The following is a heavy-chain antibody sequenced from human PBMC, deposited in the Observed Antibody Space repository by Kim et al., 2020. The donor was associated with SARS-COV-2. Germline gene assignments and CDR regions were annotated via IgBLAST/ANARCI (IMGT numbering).Heavy chain of an antibody. D-gene: IGHD2-15*01. V-gene: IGHV4-39*01. CDR2: IYYSGST. Sequence: SETLSLTCTVSGGSISSSSYYWGWIRQPPGKGLEWIVSIYYSGSTYYNPSLKSRVTISVDTSKNQFSLKLSSVTAADTAVYYCARHGGGYCSGGSCYGAYYYYMDVWGKGTTVTVSS. J-gene: IGHJ6*03. CDR3: ARHGGGYCSGGSCYGAYYYYMDV. CDR1: GGSISSSSYY.